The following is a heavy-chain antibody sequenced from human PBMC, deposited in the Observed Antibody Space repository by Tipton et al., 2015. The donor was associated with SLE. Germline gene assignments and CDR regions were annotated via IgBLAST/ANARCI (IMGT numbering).Heavy chain of an antibody. V-gene: IGHV3-13*01. CDR3: ARDSSTSCAY. Sequence: SLRLSCAASGFTFSNYDMHWVRQGTGKGLEWVSAIGTAGDTYYPGSVKGRFTISRDNAKNSLYLQMNSLRAEDTAVYYCARDSSTSCAYWGQGTLVTVSS. D-gene: IGHD2-2*01. CDR1: GFTFSNYD. CDR2: IGTAGDT. J-gene: IGHJ4*02.